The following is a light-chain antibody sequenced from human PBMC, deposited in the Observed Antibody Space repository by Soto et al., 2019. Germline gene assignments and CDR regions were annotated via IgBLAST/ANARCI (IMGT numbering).Light chain of an antibody. CDR2: EVT. Sequence: QSVLTQPASVSGSPGQSITISCTGTSSDVGDYKFVSWYQQHPGKAPKLIIYEVTNRPSGVSDRFSGSKSGNTASLTISGLQADDESDYYCSSFTSSGTLVVFGGGTQLTVL. CDR3: SSFTSSGTLVV. V-gene: IGLV2-14*01. CDR1: SSDVGDYKF. J-gene: IGLJ2*01.